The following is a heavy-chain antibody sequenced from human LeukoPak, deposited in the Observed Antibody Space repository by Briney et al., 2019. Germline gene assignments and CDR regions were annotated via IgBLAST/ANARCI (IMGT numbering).Heavy chain of an antibody. V-gene: IGHV3-23*01. CDR2: IGGSDDT. Sequence: GGSLRLSCVTSGFTFSNYPMTWVRQSPGKGLEWVSTIGGSDDTYYADSVQGRFTISRDTSKNTLYLQMHSLGAEDTAVYYCARSRIVDRRGYFDFWSQGTLVTASS. CDR1: GFTFSNYP. CDR3: ARSRIVDRRGYFDF. J-gene: IGHJ4*02. D-gene: IGHD2-15*01.